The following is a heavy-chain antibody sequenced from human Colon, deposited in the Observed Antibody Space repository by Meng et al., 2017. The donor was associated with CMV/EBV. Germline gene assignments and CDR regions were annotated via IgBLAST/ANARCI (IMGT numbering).Heavy chain of an antibody. V-gene: IGHV2-5*02. Sequence: SLSTTGVGVGWIRQSPGKALEWLALINWDDEKFYSPSLKSRLTITRDTSKDQVVLTMRNMDPVDTATYFCTRRHRERLGGTGDFDYWGQGALVTVSS. CDR3: TRRHRERLGGTGDFDY. D-gene: IGHD1-14*01. CDR1: SLSTTGVG. J-gene: IGHJ4*02. CDR2: INWDDEK.